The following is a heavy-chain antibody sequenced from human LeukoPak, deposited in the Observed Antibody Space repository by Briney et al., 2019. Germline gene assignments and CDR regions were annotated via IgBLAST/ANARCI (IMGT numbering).Heavy chain of an antibody. J-gene: IGHJ3*02. CDR2: ISSSGRTM. V-gene: IGHV3-48*03. CDR3: ARDLWYSGSRAPPRPFDI. Sequence: GGSLRLSCEAAGFIFSSYEMNWVRQAPGKGLEWVSFISSSGRTMYYADSMKGRFTASRDNAKISVYLQMNSLRAEDTAVYYCARDLWYSGSRAPPRPFDIWGQGTMVTVSS. CDR1: GFIFSSYE. D-gene: IGHD1-26*01.